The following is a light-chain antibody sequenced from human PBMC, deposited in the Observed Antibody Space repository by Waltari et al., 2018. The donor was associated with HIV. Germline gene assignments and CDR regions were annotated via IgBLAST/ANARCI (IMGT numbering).Light chain of an antibody. J-gene: IGLJ3*02. CDR2: DVD. Sequence: SAVTQPASVSGPPGQSTTISCTGGDSDFGLYNFVSWYQQHAGKPPKLILYDVDSRASGVSDRFSGSMSGNTASLTISGLRAEDEAHYYCASFTGDNTVMFGGGTEVTVL. V-gene: IGLV2-14*03. CDR3: ASFTGDNTVM. CDR1: DSDFGLYNF.